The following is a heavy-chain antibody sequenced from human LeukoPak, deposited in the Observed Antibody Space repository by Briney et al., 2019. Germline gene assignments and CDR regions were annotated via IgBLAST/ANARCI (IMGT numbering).Heavy chain of an antibody. CDR1: GFPFSPDW. V-gene: IGHV3-7*01. D-gene: IGHD5-18*01. Sequence: GGSLRLSCAASGFPFSPDWMSWVRQAPGKGLEWVAMIKESGSETHYVDSVKGRFTISRDSARNSLYLQMSSLKADDTAVYYCASLDTAAIRTGGYWGQGTLVTVSS. CDR2: IKESGSET. J-gene: IGHJ4*02. CDR3: ASLDTAAIRTGGY.